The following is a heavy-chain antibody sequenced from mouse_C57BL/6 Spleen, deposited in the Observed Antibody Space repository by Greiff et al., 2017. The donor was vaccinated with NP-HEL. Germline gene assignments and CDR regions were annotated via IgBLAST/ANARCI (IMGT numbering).Heavy chain of an antibody. J-gene: IGHJ3*01. V-gene: IGHV1-85*01. CDR1: GYTFTSYD. CDR3: ARSGTGTEFAY. Sequence: LQESGPELVKPGASVKLSCKASGYTFTSYDINWVKQRPGQGLEWIGWIYPRDGSTKYNEKFKGKATLTVATSSSTAYMELHSLTSEDSAVYFCARSGTGTEFAYWGQGTLVTVSA. CDR2: IYPRDGST. D-gene: IGHD4-1*01.